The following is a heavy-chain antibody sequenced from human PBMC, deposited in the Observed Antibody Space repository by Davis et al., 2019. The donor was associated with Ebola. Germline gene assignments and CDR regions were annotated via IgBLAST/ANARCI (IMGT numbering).Heavy chain of an antibody. CDR1: GFSLRPRGVG. CDR3: AHRRRGATVFDY. CDR2: IYWDDDK. D-gene: IGHD1-26*01. V-gene: IGHV2-5*02. Sequence: SGPTLAKLPQTFTLTCTFPGFSLRPRGVGVGWIRQPPGKALEWLALIYWDDDKRYSPSLKSRLTITKDTSKNQVVLTMTNMDPVDTATYYCAHRRRGATVFDYWGQGTMVTVSS. J-gene: IGHJ4*02.